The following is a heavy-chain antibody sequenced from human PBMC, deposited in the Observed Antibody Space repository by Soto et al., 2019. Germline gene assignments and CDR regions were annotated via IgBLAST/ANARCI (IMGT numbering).Heavy chain of an antibody. D-gene: IGHD3-3*02. CDR2: IFYLGSS. CDR1: GDSIISSDFY. V-gene: IGHV4-39*01. CDR3: ARHSLALRKNNWFDP. Sequence: SETLSLTCTVSGDSIISSDFYWGWVRQPPGKGLEWIGSIFYLGSSYYNPSLKSRVTMSVDTSKNQFSLRLRSVTAADTALYFRARHSLALRKNNWFDPWGQGIMVTVSS. J-gene: IGHJ5*02.